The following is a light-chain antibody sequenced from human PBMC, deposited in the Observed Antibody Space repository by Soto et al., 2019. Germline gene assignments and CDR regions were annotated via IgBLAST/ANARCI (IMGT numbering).Light chain of an antibody. J-gene: IGKJ4*01. Sequence: DLVMTQSPDSLAVSLGATATINCKSSHSLLDTSYKKTYLAWYQQRPGQPPKLLIYWASTRQSGVPDRFSGSGSGTDFTLTISSLQAEDVAVYYCQQYYSTPLTFGGGTKVEIK. CDR3: QQYYSTPLT. V-gene: IGKV4-1*01. CDR1: HSLLDTSYKKTY. CDR2: WAS.